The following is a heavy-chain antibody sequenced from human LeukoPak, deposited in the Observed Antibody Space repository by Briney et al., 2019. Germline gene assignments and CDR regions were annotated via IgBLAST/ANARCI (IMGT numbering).Heavy chain of an antibody. V-gene: IGHV1-18*01. CDR3: ARGIGDILTGYRY. J-gene: IGHJ4*02. CDR2: ISAYNGNT. CDR1: AYTFTSYG. D-gene: IGHD3-9*01. Sequence: SSVKVSCKASAYTFTSYGISWVRQPPGQGLEWMGWISAYNGNTNYAQKLQGRVTMTTDTSTSTAYMELRSVRSDDTAVYYYARGIGDILTGYRYWGQGTLVTVSS.